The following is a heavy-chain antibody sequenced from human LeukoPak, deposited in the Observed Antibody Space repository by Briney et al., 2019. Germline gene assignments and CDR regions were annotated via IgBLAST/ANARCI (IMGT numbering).Heavy chain of an antibody. CDR1: GFTFSNYG. CDR2: IWYDGSKK. V-gene: IGHV3-30*02. J-gene: IGHJ6*02. D-gene: IGHD2-2*02. CDR3: AKVEGIVVVPAAIGYYGMDV. Sequence: GGSLRLSCATSGFTFSNYGMHWVRQAPGKGLEWVAVIWYDGSKKYYADSVKGRFTISRDNSKNTLYLQMNSLRAEDTAVYYCAKVEGIVVVPAAIGYYGMDVWGQGTTVTVSS.